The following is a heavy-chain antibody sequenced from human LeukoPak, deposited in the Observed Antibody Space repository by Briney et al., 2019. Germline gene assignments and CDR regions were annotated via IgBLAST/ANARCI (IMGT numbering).Heavy chain of an antibody. CDR1: GFTFSSYS. J-gene: IGHJ4*02. CDR3: ARVGKLWFPDLTPR. Sequence: GGSLRLSCAASGFTFSSYSMNWVRQAPGKGLEWVSSISSSSSYIYYADSVKGRFTISRDNAKNSLYLQMNSLRAEDTAVYYCARVGKLWFPDLTPRWGQGTLVTVSS. D-gene: IGHD3-10*01. CDR2: ISSSSSYI. V-gene: IGHV3-21*03.